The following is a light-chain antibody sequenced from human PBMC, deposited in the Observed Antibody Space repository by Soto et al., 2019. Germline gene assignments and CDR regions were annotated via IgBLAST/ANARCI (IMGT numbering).Light chain of an antibody. J-gene: IGKJ5*01. CDR1: QSVTSR. CDR2: GAF. V-gene: IGKV3-15*01. CDR3: QQYHLWPPT. Sequence: EVVMTQSPVTLSVSPGERATLSCRASQSVTSRFAWYQQRPGQSPRLLISGAFTWATGVPARFSGSGSGTEFNLTISSLQSEDFAIYFCQQYHLWPPTFGQGTRLEIK.